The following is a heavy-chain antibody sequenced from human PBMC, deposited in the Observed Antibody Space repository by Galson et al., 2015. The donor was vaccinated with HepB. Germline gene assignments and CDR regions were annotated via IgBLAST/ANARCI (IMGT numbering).Heavy chain of an antibody. CDR3: ARDGSSWRPNDY. CDR1: GFSFSTYS. CDR2: ISSGSGTI. Sequence: SLRLSCAASGFSFSTYSMNWVRQAPGKGLEWLSYISSGSGTIYYADSVKGRFTVSRDNAKNTLFLQMNSLRDEDTAVYYCARDGSSWRPNDYWGQGTLVTVSS. D-gene: IGHD6-13*01. J-gene: IGHJ4*02. V-gene: IGHV3-48*02.